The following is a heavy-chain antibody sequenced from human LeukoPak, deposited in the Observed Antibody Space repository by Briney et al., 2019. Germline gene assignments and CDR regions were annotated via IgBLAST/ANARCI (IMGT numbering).Heavy chain of an antibody. CDR3: AKDKGESGYFDY. Sequence: PSETLSHTCSVSGGSITSSSYYWVWIRQPPGRGLEWIGSIFHSGSTYYNSSLKSRVTISVDTSKNQFSLKLSSVTAADTAVYYCAKDKGESGYFDYWGQGTLVTVSS. CDR1: GGSITSSSYY. V-gene: IGHV4-39*02. CDR2: IFHSGST. J-gene: IGHJ4*02. D-gene: IGHD1-26*01.